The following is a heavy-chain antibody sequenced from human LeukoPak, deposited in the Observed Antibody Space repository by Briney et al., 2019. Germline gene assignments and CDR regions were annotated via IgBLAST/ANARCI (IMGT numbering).Heavy chain of an antibody. V-gene: IGHV3-23*01. J-gene: IGHJ4*02. Sequence: GGSLRLSCAASGFTFSNYAMTWVRQAPGKGLEWVSGISGSGGSTYYVDSVKGRFTISRDNSKNTLYLQMNSLREEDTALYFCAKNGGGQCYSHLDSWGQGNLVTVSS. CDR1: GFTFSNYA. CDR2: ISGSGGST. D-gene: IGHD2-21*01. CDR3: AKNGGGQCYSHLDS.